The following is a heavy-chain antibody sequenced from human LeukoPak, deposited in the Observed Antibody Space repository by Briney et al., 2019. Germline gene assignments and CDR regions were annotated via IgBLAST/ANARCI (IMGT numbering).Heavy chain of an antibody. J-gene: IGHJ4*02. CDR1: GYTFTSYG. Sequence: ASMKVSCKASGYTFTSYGISWVRQAPGQGLEWMGWISAYNGNTNYAQKLQGRVTMTTDTSTSTAYMELRSLRSDDTAVYYCARIKSDDYGDSRGDYWGQGTLVTVSS. CDR2: ISAYNGNT. V-gene: IGHV1-18*01. CDR3: ARIKSDDYGDSRGDY. D-gene: IGHD4-17*01.